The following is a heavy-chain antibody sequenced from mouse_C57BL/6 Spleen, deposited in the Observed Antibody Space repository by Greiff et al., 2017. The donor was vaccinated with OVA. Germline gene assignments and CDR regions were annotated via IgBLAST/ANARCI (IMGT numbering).Heavy chain of an antibody. J-gene: IGHJ4*01. Sequence: VKLKQPGAELVKPGASVKLSCKASGYTFTSYWMHWVKQRPGQGLEWIGMIHPNSGSTNYNEKFKSKATLTVDKSSSTAYMQLSSLTSEDSAVYYCARRVSSYAMDYWGQGTSVTVSS. D-gene: IGHD1-3*01. V-gene: IGHV1-64*01. CDR3: ARRVSSYAMDY. CDR1: GYTFTSYW. CDR2: IHPNSGST.